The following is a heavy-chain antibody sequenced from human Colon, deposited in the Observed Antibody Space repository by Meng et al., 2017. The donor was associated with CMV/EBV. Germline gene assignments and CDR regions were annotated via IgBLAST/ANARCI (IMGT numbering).Heavy chain of an antibody. V-gene: IGHV2-5*02. CDR2: IYWDDDK. D-gene: IGHD3-10*01. Sequence: QVHLKESGPTVVKPTQTLTLTCTFPGFSFSNIGMGGGWIRQPPGKALEWLGVIYWDDDKRYSPYLKSRLTTTKDTSKNQVVLTRTNPDPLDTVTYYCAYRPYGSGSYFFDYWGQGTLVTVSS. CDR3: AYRPYGSGSYFFDY. J-gene: IGHJ4*02. CDR1: GFSFSNIGMG.